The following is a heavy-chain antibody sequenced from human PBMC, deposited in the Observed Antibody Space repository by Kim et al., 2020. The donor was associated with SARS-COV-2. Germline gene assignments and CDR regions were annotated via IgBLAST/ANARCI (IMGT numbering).Heavy chain of an antibody. CDR1: GFTFSSHW. CDR3: ARRQFSSGWDYFDY. CDR2: INSDGSTT. V-gene: IGHV3-74*01. Sequence: GGSLRLSCAASGFTFSSHWMHWVRQAPGKGLVWVSRINSDGSTTSYADSVKGRFTISRDNAKDTLYLQMSSLRAEDTAVYYCARRQFSSGWDYFDYWGQG. D-gene: IGHD6-19*01. J-gene: IGHJ4*02.